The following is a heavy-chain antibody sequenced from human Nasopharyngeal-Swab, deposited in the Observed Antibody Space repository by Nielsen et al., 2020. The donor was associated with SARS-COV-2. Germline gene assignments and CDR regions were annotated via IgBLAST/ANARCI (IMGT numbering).Heavy chain of an antibody. V-gene: IGHV3-21*01. Sequence: GESLKISCAASGFTFSSYSMNWVRQAPGKGLEWVSSISSSSSYIYYADSVKGRFTISRDNAKNSLYLQMNSLRAEDTAVYYCAKGGGRMVAVAGYLGYWGQGTLVTVSS. CDR1: GFTFSSYS. J-gene: IGHJ4*02. D-gene: IGHD6-19*01. CDR3: AKGGGRMVAVAGYLGY. CDR2: ISSSSSYI.